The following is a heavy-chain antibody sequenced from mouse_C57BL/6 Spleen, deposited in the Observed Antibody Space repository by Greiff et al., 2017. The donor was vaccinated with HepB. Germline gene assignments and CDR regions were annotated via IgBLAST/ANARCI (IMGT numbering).Heavy chain of an antibody. J-gene: IGHJ3*01. V-gene: IGHV5-17*01. D-gene: IGHD2-4*01. CDR1: GFTFSDYG. Sequence: DVMLVESGGGLVQPGGSLKLSCAASGFTFSDYGMHWVRQAPEKGLEWVAYISSGSSTIYYADTVKGRFTISRDNAKNTLFLQMTSLRSEDTAMYYCATYDYDAWFAYWGQGTLVTVSA. CDR3: ATYDYDAWFAY. CDR2: ISSGSSTI.